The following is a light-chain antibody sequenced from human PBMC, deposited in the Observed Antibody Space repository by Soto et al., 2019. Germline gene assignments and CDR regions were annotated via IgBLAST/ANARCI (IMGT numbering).Light chain of an antibody. CDR3: TSWTTSTTMI. Sequence: QSALTQPASVSGSTVQSITISCTGTSSDIGAYNFVSWYQQHPGKAPKLMLYDVNIRPSGVSNRFSGSKSGNTASLTISGLQAEDEADYYCTSWTTSTTMIFGGGTKLTVL. CDR2: DVN. J-gene: IGLJ2*01. V-gene: IGLV2-14*03. CDR1: SSDIGAYNF.